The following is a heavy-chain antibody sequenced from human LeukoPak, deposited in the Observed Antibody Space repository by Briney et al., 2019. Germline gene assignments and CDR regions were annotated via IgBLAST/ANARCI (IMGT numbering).Heavy chain of an antibody. CDR1: GYTFTGYY. CDR3: ARDRVTMVRGVTPNWFDP. Sequence: ASVKVSCKASGYTFTGYYMHWMRQAPGQGLEWMGWINPNSGGTNYAQKFQGRVTMTRDTSISTAYMELSRLRSDDTAVYYCARDRVTMVRGVTPNWFDPWGQGTLVTVSS. V-gene: IGHV1-2*02. D-gene: IGHD3-10*01. CDR2: INPNSGGT. J-gene: IGHJ5*02.